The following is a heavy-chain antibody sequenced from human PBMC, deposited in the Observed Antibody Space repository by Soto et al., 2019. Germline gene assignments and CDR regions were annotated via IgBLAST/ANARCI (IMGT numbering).Heavy chain of an antibody. Sequence: RSETLSLTCTVSGVPVHHGTYYWRWIRHFPGEGLEWIGYIGYSGSTHYNPSLKSRVTISIDTSQKQFSLRLTAVTAADTAVYYCAKNGNRYINHFEYWGQGNLVTVSS. CDR2: IGYSGST. J-gene: IGHJ4*01. D-gene: IGHD4-4*01. CDR1: GVPVHHGTYY. V-gene: IGHV4-61*01. CDR3: AKNGNRYINHFEY.